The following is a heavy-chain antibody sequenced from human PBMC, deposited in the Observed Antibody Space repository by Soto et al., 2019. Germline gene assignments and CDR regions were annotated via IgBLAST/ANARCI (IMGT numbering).Heavy chain of an antibody. J-gene: IGHJ6*02. CDR3: AGGVATIYYYYYGMDV. CDR1: GYTFTSYD. CDR2: MNPNSGNT. Sequence: ASVKVSCKASGYTFTSYDINWGRQATGQGLEWMGWMNPNSGNTGYAQKFQGRVTMTRNTSISTAYMELSSLRSEDTAVYYCAGGVATIYYYYYGMDVWGQGTTVTVSS. V-gene: IGHV1-8*01. D-gene: IGHD5-12*01.